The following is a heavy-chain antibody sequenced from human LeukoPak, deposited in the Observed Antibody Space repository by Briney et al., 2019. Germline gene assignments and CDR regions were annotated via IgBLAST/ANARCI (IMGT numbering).Heavy chain of an antibody. CDR3: ARYRGYSGYDPLDY. D-gene: IGHD5-12*01. Sequence: PGGSLRLSCAASGFTFSSYEMNWVRQAPGKGLEWVSYISSSGSTIYYADSVKGRFTISRDNAKNSLYLQMNSLRAEDTAVYYCARYRGYSGYDPLDYWGQGTLVTVSS. J-gene: IGHJ4*02. CDR2: ISSSGSTI. CDR1: GFTFSSYE. V-gene: IGHV3-48*03.